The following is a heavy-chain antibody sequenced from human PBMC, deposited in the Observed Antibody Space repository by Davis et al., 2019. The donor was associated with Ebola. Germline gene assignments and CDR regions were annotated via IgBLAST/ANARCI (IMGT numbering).Heavy chain of an antibody. Sequence: ASVKVSCKASGYTFTSYYMHWVRQAPGQGLEWMGWISAYNDNTNYAQTLQGRVTMTTDTSTSTASMELRTLRSDDTAVYYSARDMGMVHEANWFDPWGQGTLVTVSS. V-gene: IGHV1-18*04. D-gene: IGHD3-10*01. CDR1: GYTFTSYY. CDR2: ISAYNDNT. CDR3: ARDMGMVHEANWFDP. J-gene: IGHJ5*02.